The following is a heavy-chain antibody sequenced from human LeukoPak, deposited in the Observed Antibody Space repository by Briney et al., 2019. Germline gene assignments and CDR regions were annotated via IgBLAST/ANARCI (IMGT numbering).Heavy chain of an antibody. CDR1: GGSFSGYY. J-gene: IGHJ3*02. CDR3: ARAGYCSGGSCLDAFDI. CDR2: INHSGST. D-gene: IGHD2-15*01. Sequence: SETLSLTCAVYGGSFSGYYWSWIRQPPGKGLEWIGEINHSGSTNYNPSLKSRVTISVDTSKNQFSLKLSSVTAADTAAYYCARAGYCSGGSCLDAFDIWGQGTMVTVSS. V-gene: IGHV4-34*01.